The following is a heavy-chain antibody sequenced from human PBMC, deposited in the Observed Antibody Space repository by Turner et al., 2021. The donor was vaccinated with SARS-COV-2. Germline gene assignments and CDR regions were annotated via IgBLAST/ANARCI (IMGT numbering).Heavy chain of an antibody. V-gene: IGHV3-21*01. CDR2: ISSRSSYM. Sequence: EVQLVASGGGLVKPGGSLRLSCAASGFTFSSYSMNWVRQAPGKGLEWVSFISSRSSYMYYADSVKGRFTISRDNAKNSLYLQMDSLRAEDTAVYYCARDFDDFWSGYYGRAFDIWGQGTMVTVSS. D-gene: IGHD3-3*01. CDR1: GFTFSSYS. CDR3: ARDFDDFWSGYYGRAFDI. J-gene: IGHJ3*02.